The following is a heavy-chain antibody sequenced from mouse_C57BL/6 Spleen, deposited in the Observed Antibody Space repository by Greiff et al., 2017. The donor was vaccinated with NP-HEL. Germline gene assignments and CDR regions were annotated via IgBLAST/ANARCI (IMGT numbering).Heavy chain of an antibody. CDR2: INPNNGGT. CDR3: ARWGTKGTWFAY. J-gene: IGHJ3*01. D-gene: IGHD1-3*01. Sequence: EVQLQQSGPELVKPGASVKISCKASGYTFTDYYMNWVKQSHGKSLEWIGDINPNNGGTSYNQKFKGKATLTVDKSSSTAYMELRSLTSEDSAVYYCARWGTKGTWFAYWGQRTLVTVSA. V-gene: IGHV1-26*01. CDR1: GYTFTDYY.